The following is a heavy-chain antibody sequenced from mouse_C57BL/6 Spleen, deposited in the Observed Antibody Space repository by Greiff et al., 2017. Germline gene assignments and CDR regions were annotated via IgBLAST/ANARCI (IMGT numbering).Heavy chain of an antibody. V-gene: IGHV1-55*01. Sequence: QVQLQQPGAELVKPGASVKMSCKASGYTFTSYWITWVKQRPGQGLEWIGDIYPGSGSTHYNEKFKSKATLPVDTSSSTAYMQLSSLTSYDSAVYYCARWDYYGSSLTYFDYWGQGTTLTVSS. J-gene: IGHJ2*01. CDR1: GYTFTSYW. CDR3: ARWDYYGSSLTYFDY. CDR2: IYPGSGST. D-gene: IGHD1-1*01.